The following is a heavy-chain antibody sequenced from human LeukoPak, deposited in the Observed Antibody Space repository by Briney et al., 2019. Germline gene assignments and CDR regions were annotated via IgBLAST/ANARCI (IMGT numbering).Heavy chain of an antibody. J-gene: IGHJ4*02. CDR3: ARDRNEYSSSWFFDY. CDR1: GFTFSSYS. Sequence: GGSLRLSCAASGFTFSSYSMNWVRQAPGKGLEWVSSISSSSSYIYCADSVKGRFTISRDNAKNSLYLQMNSLRAEDTAVYYCARDRNEYSSSWFFDYWGQGTLVTVSS. D-gene: IGHD6-13*01. V-gene: IGHV3-21*01. CDR2: ISSSSSYI.